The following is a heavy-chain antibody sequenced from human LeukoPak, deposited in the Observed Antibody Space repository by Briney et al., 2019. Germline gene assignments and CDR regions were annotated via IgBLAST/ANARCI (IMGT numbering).Heavy chain of an antibody. CDR3: AKEDRRGRHFDY. J-gene: IGHJ4*02. CDR2: ISWNSGSI. CDR1: GFTFDDYA. V-gene: IGHV3-9*01. Sequence: GRSLRLSCAASGFTFDDYAMHWVRQAPGKGLEWVSGISWNSGSIGYADSVKGRFTISRDNTKNSLYLQMNSLRAEDTALHYCAKEDRRGRHFDYWGQGTLVTVSS. D-gene: IGHD3-16*01.